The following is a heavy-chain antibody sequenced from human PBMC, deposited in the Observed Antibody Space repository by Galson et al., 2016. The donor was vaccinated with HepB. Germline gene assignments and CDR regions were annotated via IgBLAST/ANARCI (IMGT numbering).Heavy chain of an antibody. CDR2: LSGSGSRT. Sequence: SLRLSCAASGFTFSTYAMNWVRQAPGKGLEWVSSLSGSGSRTYYADSVKGRFTISRDNSNNTLYLQMNSLRAEDTAVYYCARDRHFDFWSGYGYWLDPWGQGTLVTVSS. CDR1: GFTFSTYA. V-gene: IGHV3-23*01. J-gene: IGHJ5*02. D-gene: IGHD3-3*01. CDR3: ARDRHFDFWSGYGYWLDP.